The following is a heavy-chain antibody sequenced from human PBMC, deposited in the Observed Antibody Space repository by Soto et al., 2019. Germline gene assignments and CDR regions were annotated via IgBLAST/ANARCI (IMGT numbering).Heavy chain of an antibody. CDR1: GFTFSSYS. V-gene: IGHV3-48*02. J-gene: IGHJ5*02. CDR2: ISSTSSTI. D-gene: IGHD6-13*01. Sequence: EVQLVESGGGLVQPGGSLRLSCAASGFTFSSYSMNWVRQAPGKGLEWVSYISSTSSTIYFADSVKGRFTISRDNAKNSLYQQMNSRRDEDTAVYYCARESSSYNWFDPWGQGTLVTVSS. CDR3: ARESSSYNWFDP.